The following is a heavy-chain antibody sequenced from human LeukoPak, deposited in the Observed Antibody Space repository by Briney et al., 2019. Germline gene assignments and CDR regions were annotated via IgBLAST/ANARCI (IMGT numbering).Heavy chain of an antibody. J-gene: IGHJ4*02. D-gene: IGHD6-13*01. V-gene: IGHV1-2*02. CDR2: INPNSGGT. CDR1: GYTFTGYY. CDR3: ARAMKIAAAGTGY. Sequence: ASVQVSCKASGYTFTGYYMHWVRQAPGQGLEWMGWINPNSGGTNYAQKFQGRVTMTRDTSISTAYMELSRLRSDDTAVYYCARAMKIAAAGTGYWGQGILVTVSS.